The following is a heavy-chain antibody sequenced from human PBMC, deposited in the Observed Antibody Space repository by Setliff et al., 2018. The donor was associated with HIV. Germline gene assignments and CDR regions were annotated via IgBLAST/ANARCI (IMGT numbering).Heavy chain of an antibody. CDR2: INVGNGNT. J-gene: IGHJ4*02. CDR3: ASHRSVYYFDY. Sequence: ASVKVSCKASGYTFSQYPIHWVRQAPGQRLEWMGWINVGNGNTKYSQKFQGRVTITRNTSISTAYMELSSLRSEDTAVYYCASHRSVYYFDYWGQGTLVTVSS. CDR1: GYTFSQYP. V-gene: IGHV1-3*01.